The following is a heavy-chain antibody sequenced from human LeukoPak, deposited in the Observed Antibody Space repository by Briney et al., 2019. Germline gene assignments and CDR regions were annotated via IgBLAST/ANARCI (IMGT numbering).Heavy chain of an antibody. V-gene: IGHV4-39*07. Sequence: SETLFLTCTVSGGSISSSSYYWGWIRQPPGKGLEWIGSIYHSGSTYYNPSLKSRVTISVDTSKNQFSLKLSSVTAADTAVYYCARGVDYGDYSWFDPWGQGTLVTVSS. CDR1: GGSISSSSYY. CDR2: IYHSGST. J-gene: IGHJ5*02. CDR3: ARGVDYGDYSWFDP. D-gene: IGHD4-17*01.